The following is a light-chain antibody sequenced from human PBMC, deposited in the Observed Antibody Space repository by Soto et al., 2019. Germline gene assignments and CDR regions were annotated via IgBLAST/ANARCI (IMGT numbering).Light chain of an antibody. J-gene: IGKJ1*01. V-gene: IGKV1-5*03. CDR2: KAS. CDR1: QSISSW. CDR3: QQYNSYSGT. Sequence: DIQMTQSPSTLSASLGDRVAITFRASQSISSWLAWYQQKPGKAPKLLIYKASSLESGVPSRFSGSGSGTEFTLTISSLQPDDFATYYCQQYNSYSGTFGQGTKVDIK.